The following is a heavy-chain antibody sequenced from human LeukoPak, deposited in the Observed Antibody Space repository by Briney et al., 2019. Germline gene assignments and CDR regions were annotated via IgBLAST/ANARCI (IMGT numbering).Heavy chain of an antibody. J-gene: IGHJ4*02. CDR3: AKSRSRGFYYDSSGPLDY. D-gene: IGHD3-22*01. CDR2: INWNGGST. Sequence: GGSLRLSCAASGFTFADYGMSWVRQAPGKGLEWVSGINWNGGSTAYADSVKGRFTISRDNAKNSLYLQMNSLRAEDTAVYYCAKSRSRGFYYDSSGPLDYWGQGTLVTVSS. V-gene: IGHV3-20*04. CDR1: GFTFADYG.